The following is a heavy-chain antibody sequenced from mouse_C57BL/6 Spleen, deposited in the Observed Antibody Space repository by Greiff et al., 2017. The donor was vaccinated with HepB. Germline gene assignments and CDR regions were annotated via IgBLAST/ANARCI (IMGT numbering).Heavy chain of an antibody. CDR2: INPHNGGT. D-gene: IGHD2-5*01. CDR3: ARDSNYAWFTY. Sequence: EVQLQQSGPELVKPGASVKISCKASGYTFTDYYMNWVKQSHGKSLEWIGDINPHNGGTSYNQKFKGKATLTVDKSSSTAYMELSSLTSEDFAVFYCARDSNYAWFTYLGQLTLVTVSA. CDR1: GYTFTDYY. V-gene: IGHV1-26*01. J-gene: IGHJ3*01.